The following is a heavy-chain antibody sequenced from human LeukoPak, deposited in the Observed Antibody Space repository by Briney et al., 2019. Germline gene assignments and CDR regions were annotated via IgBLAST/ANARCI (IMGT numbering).Heavy chain of an antibody. Sequence: TGGSLRLSCAASGFTFSNAYMSWVRQAPGKGLEWVGHIKSKTDGWTTDYAAPVKGRFIISRDDSKNTLYLELNSLKTEDTAVYYCTTGTWVQLWLPDYWGQGTLATVSS. J-gene: IGHJ4*02. D-gene: IGHD5-18*01. CDR2: IKSKTDGWTT. CDR3: TTGTWVQLWLPDY. CDR1: GFTFSNAY. V-gene: IGHV3-15*01.